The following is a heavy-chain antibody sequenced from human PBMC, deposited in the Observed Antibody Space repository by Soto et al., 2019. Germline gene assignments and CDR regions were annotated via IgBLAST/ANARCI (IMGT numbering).Heavy chain of an antibody. CDR3: AKECSDTWPTLDY. CDR1: RFSFSTYG. Sequence: LRLSCAASRFSFSTYGMHWVRQTPGKGLEWVAAISYDGHNKYYADSVKGRFTISRDNSKSTLYLQMNSLRAEDTAVYYCAKECSDTWPTLDYWGQGTLVTVSS. CDR2: ISYDGHNK. D-gene: IGHD3-10*02. V-gene: IGHV3-30*18. J-gene: IGHJ4*02.